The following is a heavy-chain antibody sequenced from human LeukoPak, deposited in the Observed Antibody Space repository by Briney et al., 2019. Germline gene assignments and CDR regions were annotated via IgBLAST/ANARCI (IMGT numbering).Heavy chain of an antibody. CDR1: GGSFSGYY. D-gene: IGHD3-10*01. CDR2: INHSGST. V-gene: IGHV4-34*01. Sequence: SETLSLTSAVYGGSFSGYYWSWIRQPPGKGLEWIGEINHSGSTNYNPSLKSRVTISVDTSKNQFSLKLSSVTAADTAVYYCASRRGVRGPFDYWGQGTLVTVSS. J-gene: IGHJ4*02. CDR3: ASRRGVRGPFDY.